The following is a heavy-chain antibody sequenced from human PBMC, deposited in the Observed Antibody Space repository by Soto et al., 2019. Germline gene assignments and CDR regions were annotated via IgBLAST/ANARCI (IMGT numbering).Heavy chain of an antibody. J-gene: IGHJ3*02. CDR1: GGSFSGYY. D-gene: IGHD3-3*01. CDR3: ARDNPRVTYYDFWSGYYPAFDI. Sequence: PSETLSLTCAVYGGSFSGYYWSWIRQPPGKGLEWIGEINHSGSTNYNPSLKSRVTISVDTSKNQFSLKLSSVTAADTAVYYCARDNPRVTYYDFWSGYYPAFDILGQGTMFAVSS. CDR2: INHSGST. V-gene: IGHV4-34*01.